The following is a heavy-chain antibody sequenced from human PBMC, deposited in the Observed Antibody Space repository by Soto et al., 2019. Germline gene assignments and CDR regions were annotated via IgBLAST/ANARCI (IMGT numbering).Heavy chain of an antibody. J-gene: IGHJ4*02. CDR1: GASISSSSYY. CDR3: ARVRESRGPQPFDY. Sequence: TCSVYGASISSSSYYWGWIRQPPGKGLEWVGSIYYSGRTYYNPALKSRLTISVDTSRNQFSLKLSSVTAADTAVYYCARVRESRGPQPFDYWVQGTLVTVSS. D-gene: IGHD3-10*01. V-gene: IGHV4-39*07. CDR2: IYYSGRT.